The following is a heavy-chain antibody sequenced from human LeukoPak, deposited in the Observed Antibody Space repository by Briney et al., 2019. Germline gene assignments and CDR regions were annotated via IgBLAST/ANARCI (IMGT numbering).Heavy chain of an antibody. J-gene: IGHJ6*02. CDR3: ARDPSYSSSWPYGMDV. Sequence: SVKVSCKASGGTFSSYAISWVRQAPGQGLEWMGGIIPIFGTANYAQKFQGRVTITTDESTSTAYMELSSLRSEDTAVYYCARDPSYSSSWPYGMDVWGQGTTVTVS. V-gene: IGHV1-69*05. CDR1: GGTFSSYA. CDR2: IIPIFGTA. D-gene: IGHD6-13*01.